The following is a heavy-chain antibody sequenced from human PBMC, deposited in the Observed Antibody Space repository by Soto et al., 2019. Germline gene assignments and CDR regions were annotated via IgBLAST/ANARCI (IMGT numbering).Heavy chain of an antibody. CDR1: GFTFTNAW. Sequence: GGSLRLSCAASGFTFTNAWMNWVRQAPGKGLEWVGRIKSKTDGESTDYAAPVQGRFTISRDDSKDTLYLQVNSLKTEDTAVYYCTPDHSSGWGYFDYWGQGT. V-gene: IGHV3-15*07. D-gene: IGHD6-19*01. CDR3: TPDHSSGWGYFDY. CDR2: IKSKTDGEST. J-gene: IGHJ4*02.